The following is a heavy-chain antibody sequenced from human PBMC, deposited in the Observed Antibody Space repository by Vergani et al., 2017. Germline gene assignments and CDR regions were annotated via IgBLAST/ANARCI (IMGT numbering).Heavy chain of an antibody. CDR1: GGTFSSYA. CDR3: AREEYGYNWNGASLDY. D-gene: IGHD1-20*01. Sequence: QVQLVQSGSEVKKPGSSVKVSCKASGGTFSSYAISWVRQAPGQGLEWMGGIIPIFGTANYAQKFQGRVTLTADESTSTAYMELSSLRSEDTAVYYCAREEYGYNWNGASLDYWGQGTLVTVSS. J-gene: IGHJ4*02. V-gene: IGHV1-69*01. CDR2: IIPIFGTA.